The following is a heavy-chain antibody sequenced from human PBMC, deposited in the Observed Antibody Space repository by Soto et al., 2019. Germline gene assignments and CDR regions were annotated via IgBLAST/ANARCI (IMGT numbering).Heavy chain of an antibody. CDR3: ARGWYYFDF. D-gene: IGHD2-15*01. CDR1: VEPMTGGYY. CDR2: IYYGGTT. V-gene: IGHV4-38-2*02. Sequence: SETLSLTCTVSVEPMTGGYYWGWIRQSPGKGLEWIGSIYYGGTTYYNPSLRSRLAISIDTSKNQFSLRLTSVTAADTALYFCARGWYYFDFWGRGTLVTVSS. J-gene: IGHJ4*02.